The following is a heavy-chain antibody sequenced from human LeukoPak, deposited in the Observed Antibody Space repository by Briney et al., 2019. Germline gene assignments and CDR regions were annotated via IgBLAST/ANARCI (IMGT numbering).Heavy chain of an antibody. CDR3: ARGRYDRSGYYYLGY. V-gene: IGHV1-8*03. CDR2: MNPNSGNT. CDR1: GYTFTGYY. Sequence: ASVKVSCKASGYTFTGYYMHWVRQAPGQGLEWMGWMNPNSGNTGYAQKFQGRVTITRNTSISTAYMELSSLRSEDTAVYYCARGRYDRSGYYYLGYWGQGTLVTVSS. D-gene: IGHD3-22*01. J-gene: IGHJ4*02.